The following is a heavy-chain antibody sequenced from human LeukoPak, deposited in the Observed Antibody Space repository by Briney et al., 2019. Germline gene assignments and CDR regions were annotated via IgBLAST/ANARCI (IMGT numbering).Heavy chain of an antibody. CDR2: IIPIFGTA. CDR3: ARDGYYYDSSGYEDWFDP. D-gene: IGHD3-22*01. CDR1: GGTFSSYA. Sequence: ASVKVSCKASGGTFSSYAISWVRQAPGQGLEWMGGIIPIFGTANYAQKFQGRVTITADESTSTAYMELSSLRSEDTAVYYCARDGYYYDSSGYEDWFDPWGQGTLVTVSS. V-gene: IGHV1-69*13. J-gene: IGHJ5*02.